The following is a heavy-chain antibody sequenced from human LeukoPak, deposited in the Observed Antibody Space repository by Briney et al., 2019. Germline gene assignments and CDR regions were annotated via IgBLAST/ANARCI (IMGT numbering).Heavy chain of an antibody. Sequence: SVKVSCKASGYTFTHHGIAWVRQAPGQGLEWMGWISCYNGDTIYAQKFQGRVTLTTEKSTSTVYMELRSLSSDDTAVYYCARDPSNTSGWYQYFDAWGRGTLVSVSS. V-gene: IGHV1-18*01. CDR3: ARDPSNTSGWYQYFDA. CDR2: ISCYNGDT. D-gene: IGHD6-19*01. CDR1: GYTFTHHG. J-gene: IGHJ2*01.